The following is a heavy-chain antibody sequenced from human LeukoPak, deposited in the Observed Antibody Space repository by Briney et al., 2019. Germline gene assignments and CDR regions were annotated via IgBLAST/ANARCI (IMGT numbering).Heavy chain of an antibody. CDR3: ARDPGTVTTVGGAFDI. CDR1: GYTFTGYY. D-gene: IGHD4-17*01. V-gene: IGHV1-2*02. CDR2: INPNSGGT. Sequence: ASVKVSCKASGYTFTGYYMHWVRQAPGQGLEWMGWINPNSGGTNYAQKFQGRVTMTRGTSISTAYMELSRLRSDDTAVYYCARDPGTVTTVGGAFDIWGQGTMVTVSS. J-gene: IGHJ3*02.